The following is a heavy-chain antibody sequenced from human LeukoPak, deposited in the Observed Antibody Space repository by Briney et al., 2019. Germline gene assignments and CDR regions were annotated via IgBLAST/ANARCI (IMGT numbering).Heavy chain of an antibody. CDR2: ISYDGSNK. CDR3: ARGSDPSRRITTVVRWYYFDY. CDR1: GFTFSSYA. Sequence: PGRSLRLSCAASGFTFSSYAMHWVRQAPGKGLEWVAVISYDGSNKYYADSVKGRFTISRDNSKNTLYLQMNSLRAEDTAVYYCARGSDPSRRITTVVRWYYFDYWGQGTPVTVSS. D-gene: IGHD3-3*01. V-gene: IGHV3-30-3*01. J-gene: IGHJ4*02.